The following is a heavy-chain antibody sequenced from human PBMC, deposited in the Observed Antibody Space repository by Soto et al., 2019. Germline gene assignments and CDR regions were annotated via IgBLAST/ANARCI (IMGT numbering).Heavy chain of an antibody. Sequence: SGPTLVKPTETLTLTCTVSGFSLSNARMGVSWIRQPPGKALEWLAHIFSNDEKSYSTSLKSRLTISKDTSKSQVVLTMTNMDPVDTATYYCARIPGDPQQLAYNWFDPWGQGTLVTVSS. V-gene: IGHV2-26*01. CDR1: GFSLSNARMG. CDR3: ARIPGDPQQLAYNWFDP. D-gene: IGHD6-13*01. J-gene: IGHJ5*02. CDR2: IFSNDEK.